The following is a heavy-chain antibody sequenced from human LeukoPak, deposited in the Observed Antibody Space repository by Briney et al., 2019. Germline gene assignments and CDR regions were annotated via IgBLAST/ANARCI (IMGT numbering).Heavy chain of an antibody. J-gene: IGHJ6*02. D-gene: IGHD3-10*01. V-gene: IGHV4-39*07. CDR2: IYYSGST. CDR1: GGSISSSYSY. Sequence: SETLSLTCTVSGGSISSSYSYWGWIRQPPGKGLEWIGNIYYSGSTYYSPSLTSRVTVSVDTSKNQFSLKLSSVTAADTAVYYCARARNYGSGSYYNGHYYYYYYGMDVWGQGTTVTVSS. CDR3: ARARNYGSGSYYNGHYYYYYYGMDV.